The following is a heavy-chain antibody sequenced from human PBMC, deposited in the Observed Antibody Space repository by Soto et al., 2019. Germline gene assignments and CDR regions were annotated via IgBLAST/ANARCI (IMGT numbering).Heavy chain of an antibody. Sequence: PSQTLSLTCAISVDSVSSNSAAWSWIRLSPSRGLEWLGRTYYRSKWYSAYAVSVKSRISINPDTSKNQFSLQLNSVTPDDTAVYYCARGHGTLSPWGQGTLVTVSS. CDR1: VDSVSSNSAA. V-gene: IGHV6-1*01. D-gene: IGHD1-1*01. CDR2: TYYRSKWYS. J-gene: IGHJ5*02. CDR3: ARGHGTLSP.